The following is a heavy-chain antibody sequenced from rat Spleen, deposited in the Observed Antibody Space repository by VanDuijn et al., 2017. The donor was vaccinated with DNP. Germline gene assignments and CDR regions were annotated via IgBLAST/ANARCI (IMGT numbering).Heavy chain of an antibody. J-gene: IGHJ2*01. CDR2: INKDGGGT. D-gene: IGHD1-4*01. Sequence: EVQLVESGGGLLQPGRSLKLSCAASGFTFSSHWMYWIRQVPGKGLDWVASINKDGGGTYYQDSVKGRFTISRDNAENTVYLQMNSLRSEDTATYYCAKDGTSDGYNHFDYWGQGVMVTVSS. CDR1: GFTFSSHW. CDR3: AKDGTSDGYNHFDY. V-gene: IGHV5-58*01.